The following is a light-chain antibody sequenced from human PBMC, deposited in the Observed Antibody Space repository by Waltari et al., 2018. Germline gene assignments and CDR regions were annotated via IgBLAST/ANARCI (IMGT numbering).Light chain of an antibody. CDR3: QVWDSDSDHVV. CDR1: NIGSKS. Sequence: SYVLTQPPSVSVAPGETARLTCGGNNIGSKSVHWYQQEPGQAPILVIYYNNDRPSGVPERFSGSESGNTATLTISRVDGGDEADYYCQVWDSDSDHVVFGGGTKLAVL. CDR2: YNN. J-gene: IGLJ2*01. V-gene: IGLV3-21*01.